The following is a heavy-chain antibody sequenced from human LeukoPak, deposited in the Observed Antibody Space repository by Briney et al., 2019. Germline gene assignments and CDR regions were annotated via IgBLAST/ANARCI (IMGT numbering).Heavy chain of an antibody. D-gene: IGHD2-15*01. CDR3: ARDSQNRWLLDAFDI. Sequence: SETLSLTCTVSGGSISSYYWSWIRQPAGKGLEWIGRIYTSGSTNYNPSLKSRVTMSVDTSKNQFSLKLSSVTAADTAVYYCARDSQNRWLLDAFDIWGQGTMVTVSS. J-gene: IGHJ3*02. CDR2: IYTSGST. CDR1: GGSISSYY. V-gene: IGHV4-4*07.